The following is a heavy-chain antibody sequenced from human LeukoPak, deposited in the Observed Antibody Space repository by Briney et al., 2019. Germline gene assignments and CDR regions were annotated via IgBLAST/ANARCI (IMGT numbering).Heavy chain of an antibody. J-gene: IGHJ4*02. Sequence: GGTLRLSCAASGFTFSTYGMHWVCDAPGKGLERVAVISYDGSNIYYGDSVRRRFTIARDSSKNTLYLQMNSLRAEDSAVYYCAKDRCTRRGATGSFDYWGQGSLVTVSS. CDR2: ISYDGSNI. V-gene: IGHV3-30*18. CDR1: GFTFSTYG. D-gene: IGHD1-1*01. CDR3: AKDRCTRRGATGSFDY.